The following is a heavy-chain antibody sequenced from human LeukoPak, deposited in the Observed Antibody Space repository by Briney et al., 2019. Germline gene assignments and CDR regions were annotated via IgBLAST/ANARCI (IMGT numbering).Heavy chain of an antibody. J-gene: IGHJ4*02. CDR2: IDPSDSDT. Sequence: GESLQISCKGSGYSFTSYWITWVRQMPGKGLEWMGRIDPSDSDTNHSPSFQGHVTISADKSISTAYLQWSSLKASDTAMYYCARRYCSSGSCFADYWGQGTLVTVSS. D-gene: IGHD2-15*01. V-gene: IGHV5-10-1*01. CDR3: ARRYCSSGSCFADY. CDR1: GYSFTSYW.